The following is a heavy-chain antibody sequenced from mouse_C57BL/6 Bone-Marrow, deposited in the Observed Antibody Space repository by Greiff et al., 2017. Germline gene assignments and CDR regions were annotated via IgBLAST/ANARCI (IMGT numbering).Heavy chain of an antibody. Sequence: VQLQESGAELVRPGTSVKVSCKASGYAFTNYLIEWVKQRPGQGLEWIGVINPGSGGTHYNEKFKGKAPLTADKSSSTAYMQLSSLTSEDSAVYFCASHYYYGSSPYWGQGTTLTVSS. V-gene: IGHV1-54*01. CDR1: GYAFTNYL. CDR2: INPGSGGT. D-gene: IGHD1-1*01. J-gene: IGHJ2*01. CDR3: ASHYYYGSSPY.